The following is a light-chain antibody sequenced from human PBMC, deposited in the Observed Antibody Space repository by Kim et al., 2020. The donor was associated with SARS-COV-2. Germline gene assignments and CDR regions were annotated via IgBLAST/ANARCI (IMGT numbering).Light chain of an antibody. V-gene: IGKV1-5*03. J-gene: IGKJ1*01. Sequence: DIQMTQSPSKVSASVGDRVTITCRASQSISSWLAWYLQKPGKAPKLLIYKASSLESGVPSRFSGSGSGTEFTLTISSLQPDDFATYYCQQYNSYRTFGQGTKVDIK. CDR3: QQYNSYRT. CDR2: KAS. CDR1: QSISSW.